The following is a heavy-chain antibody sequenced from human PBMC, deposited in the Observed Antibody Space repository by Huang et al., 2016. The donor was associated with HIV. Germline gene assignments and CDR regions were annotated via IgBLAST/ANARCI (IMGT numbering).Heavy chain of an antibody. CDR2: INPNSGGT. V-gene: IGHV1-2*02. D-gene: IGHD4-17*01. J-gene: IGHJ4*02. CDR1: GYTFTGYY. CDR3: AGIRGHHGDYFDY. Sequence: QVQLVQSGAEVKNPGASVKVSCKASGYTFTGYYMHWVRQAPGQGLEWMGWINPNSGGTNYAQKVQGRVTMTRDTSISTAYMELSRLRSDDTAVYYCAGIRGHHGDYFDYWGQGTLVTVSS.